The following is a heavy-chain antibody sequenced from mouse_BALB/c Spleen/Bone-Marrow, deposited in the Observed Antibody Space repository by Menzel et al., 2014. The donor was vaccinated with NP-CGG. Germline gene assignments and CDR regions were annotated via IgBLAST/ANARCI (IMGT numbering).Heavy chain of an antibody. V-gene: IGHV1-4*01. Sequence: QVQLKESGAELARPGASVKMSCKASGYTFDYYTVQWVKQRPGQGLEWIGYINPSSGCTNYNQKFKDKATLTADKSSSTAYMQLSSLTSEDSAVYYCAREVYGSWFAYWGQGTLVTVSA. CDR3: AREVYGSWFAY. D-gene: IGHD2-2*01. CDR2: INPSSGCT. J-gene: IGHJ3*01. CDR1: GYTFDYYT.